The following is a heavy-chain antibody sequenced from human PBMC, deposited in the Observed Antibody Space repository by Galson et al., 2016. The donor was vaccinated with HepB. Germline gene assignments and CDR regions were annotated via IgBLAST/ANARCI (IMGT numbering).Heavy chain of an antibody. CDR3: ARGYSSSWYLYYFDY. J-gene: IGHJ4*02. CDR1: GFTFNAYA. D-gene: IGHD6-13*01. V-gene: IGHV3-23*01. CDR2: IFGSGSGK. Sequence: SLRLSCAASGFTFNAYAMIWVRQAPGKGLEWVSSIFGSGSGKYYADSVKGRFTVSRDNSKNTLYLQMNSLRAEDTAVYYCARGYSSSWYLYYFDYWGQGTLVTVSS.